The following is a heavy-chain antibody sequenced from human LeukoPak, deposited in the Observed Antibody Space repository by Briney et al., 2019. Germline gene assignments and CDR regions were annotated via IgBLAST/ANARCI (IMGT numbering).Heavy chain of an antibody. J-gene: IGHJ4*02. Sequence: NPSETLSLTCAVYGGSFSGYYWSWIRQPPGKGLEWIGEINHSGSTNYNPSLTSRVTISVDTSKNQFSLELSSVTAADTAVYYCARGILVTVYAAFDYWGQGTLVTVSS. CDR3: ARGILVTVYAAFDY. CDR2: INHSGST. V-gene: IGHV4-34*01. CDR1: GGSFSGYY. D-gene: IGHD2-8*01.